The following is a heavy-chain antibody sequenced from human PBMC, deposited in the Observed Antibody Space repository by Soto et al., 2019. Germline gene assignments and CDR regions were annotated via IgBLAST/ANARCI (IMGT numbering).Heavy chain of an antibody. J-gene: IGHJ4*02. D-gene: IGHD6-19*01. CDR2: ISPKSGGT. V-gene: IGHV1-2*02. CDR1: GYTFIDYY. Sequence: QVQLVQSGAEVKKPGASVKVSCEASGYTFIDYYMHWVRQAPGQGFEWMGRISPKSGGTNYAQKFQGRVTMTWDTSLNTAYMELSSLMSEDTAVYYCARPPGYLSDWYSFDLWGQGTLVTVSS. CDR3: ARPPGYLSDWYSFDL.